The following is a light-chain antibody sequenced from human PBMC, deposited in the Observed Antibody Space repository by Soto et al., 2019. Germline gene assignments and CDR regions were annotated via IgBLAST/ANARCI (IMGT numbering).Light chain of an antibody. V-gene: IGLV2-14*01. CDR2: DVS. CDR1: SSDVGGYNY. CDR3: SSYTSSSTSYV. J-gene: IGLJ7*01. Sequence: ALTQPASVSGSPGQSITISCTGTSSDVGGYNYVSWYQQHPGKAPKLMIYDVSNRPSGVSNRFSGSKSGNTASLTISGLQAEDEADYYCSSYTSSSTSYVFGPGTQLTVL.